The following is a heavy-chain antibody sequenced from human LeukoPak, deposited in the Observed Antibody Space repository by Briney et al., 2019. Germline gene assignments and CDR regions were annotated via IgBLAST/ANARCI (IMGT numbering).Heavy chain of an antibody. CDR2: IYSGGST. CDR1: GFTVSSNY. Sequence: GGSLRLSCAVSGFTVSSNYMSWVRQAPGKGLEWVSVIYSGGSTYYADSVKGRFTISRDNSKNTLYLQMNSLRAEDTAVYYCYSMIVVETRVINDYWGQGTLVTVSS. J-gene: IGHJ4*02. CDR3: YSMIVVETRVINDY. V-gene: IGHV3-66*01. D-gene: IGHD3-22*01.